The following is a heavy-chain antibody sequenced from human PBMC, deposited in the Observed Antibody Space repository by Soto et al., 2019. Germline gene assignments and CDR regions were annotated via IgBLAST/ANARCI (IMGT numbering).Heavy chain of an antibody. Sequence: PGGSLRLSCAASGFTFDDYAMHWVRQAPGKGLEWVSYITWNSGYIGYADSVKGRFTISRDNANSSLYLQMNSLKTEDTAFYYCAKALYGSSSSPIDFWGQGTLVTVSS. CDR3: AKALYGSSSSPIDF. D-gene: IGHD6-13*01. CDR1: GFTFDDYA. J-gene: IGHJ1*01. CDR2: ITWNSGYI. V-gene: IGHV3-9*01.